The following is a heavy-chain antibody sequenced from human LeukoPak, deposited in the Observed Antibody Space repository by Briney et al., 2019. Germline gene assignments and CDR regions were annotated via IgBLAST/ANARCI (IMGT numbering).Heavy chain of an antibody. V-gene: IGHV4-34*01. Sequence: PSETLSLTCTVSGGSISSYYWSWIRQPPGKGLEWIGEINHSGSTNYNPSPKSRVTISVDTSKNQFSLKLSSVTAADTAVYYCARGFSSSNAFDIWGQGTMVTVSS. CDR2: INHSGST. D-gene: IGHD6-6*01. CDR1: GGSISSYY. J-gene: IGHJ3*02. CDR3: ARGFSSSNAFDI.